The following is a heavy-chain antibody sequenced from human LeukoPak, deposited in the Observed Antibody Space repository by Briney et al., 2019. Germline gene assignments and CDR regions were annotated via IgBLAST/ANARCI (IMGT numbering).Heavy chain of an antibody. Sequence: PGGSLRLSCAASGFTFSDYGMNWVRQAPGKGLEWVSYISTSGNTIYYADSVKGRFTISRDNAKNSLHLQMNSLRAEDTAVYYCARRFASWGQGTLVTVSS. J-gene: IGHJ4*02. V-gene: IGHV3-48*03. CDR3: ARRFAS. CDR2: ISTSGNTI. CDR1: GFTFSDYG.